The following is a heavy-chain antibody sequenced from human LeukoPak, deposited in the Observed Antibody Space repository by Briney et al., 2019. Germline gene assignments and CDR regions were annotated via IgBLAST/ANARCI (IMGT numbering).Heavy chain of an antibody. D-gene: IGHD5-12*01. J-gene: IGHJ4*02. CDR1: GFTFDDYA. CDR3: AKEAGSGYVHFDY. Sequence: GGSLRLSCAASGFTFDDYAMPWVRQAPGKGLEWVSGISWNSGSICYADSVKGRFTISRDNDKNSLYLQMNSLRAEDTALYYCAKEAGSGYVHFDYWGQGTLVTVSS. V-gene: IGHV3-9*01. CDR2: ISWNSGSI.